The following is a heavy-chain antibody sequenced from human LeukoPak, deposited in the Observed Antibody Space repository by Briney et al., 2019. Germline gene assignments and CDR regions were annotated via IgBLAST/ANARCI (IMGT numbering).Heavy chain of an antibody. CDR2: IIPIFGTA. CDR1: GYTFTSYA. D-gene: IGHD2-2*01. V-gene: IGHV1-69*13. J-gene: IGHJ6*02. CDR3: ARDRRVGSTRDYYYGMDV. Sequence: GASVKVSCKASGYTFTSYAISWVRQAPGQGLEWMGGIIPIFGTANYAQKFQGRVTITADESTSTAYMELSSLRSEDTAVYYCARDRRVGSTRDYYYGMDVWGQGTTVTVSS.